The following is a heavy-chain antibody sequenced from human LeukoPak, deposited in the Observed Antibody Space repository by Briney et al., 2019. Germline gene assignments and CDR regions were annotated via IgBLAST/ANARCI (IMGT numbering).Heavy chain of an antibody. Sequence: ASVKDSCKASGYIHTRYQMHWVQPAPGQGLEWMGWINPNSGGTNYAQKFQGRVTMTRDTSISTAYMELSRLRSNDTAVYYCAPRVDRIAQMVSQPHWFDPWGQGTLVTVSS. J-gene: IGHJ5*02. V-gene: IGHV1-2*02. CDR1: GYIHTRYQ. CDR2: INPNSGGT. CDR3: APRVDRIAQMVSQPHWFDP. D-gene: IGHD2-8*01.